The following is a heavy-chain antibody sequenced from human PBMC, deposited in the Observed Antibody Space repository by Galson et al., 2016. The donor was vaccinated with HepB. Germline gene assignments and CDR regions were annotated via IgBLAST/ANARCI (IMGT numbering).Heavy chain of an antibody. CDR3: ARDAGYYYYGLDV. D-gene: IGHD6-13*01. CDR1: GYTFTDYY. CDR2: INPNHGGT. Sequence: SVKVSCKASGYTFTDYYIHWVRQAPGQGLEWMGWINPNHGGTNLGPRFQGRVTLTRDTSISTAYMDLGRLTSADTAIYYCARDAGYYYYGLDVWGKGTPVTVSS. V-gene: IGHV1-2*02. J-gene: IGHJ6*04.